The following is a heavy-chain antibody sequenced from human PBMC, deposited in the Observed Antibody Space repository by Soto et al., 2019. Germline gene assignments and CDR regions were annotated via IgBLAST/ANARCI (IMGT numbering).Heavy chain of an antibody. D-gene: IGHD3-3*01. J-gene: IGHJ6*02. CDR1: GYSFTSYW. CDR2: IDPSDSYT. Sequence: GESLKISCKGSGYSFTSYWISWVRQMPGKGLEWMGRIDPSDSYTNYSPSFQGHVTISADKSISTAYLQWSSLKASDTAMYYCARVFRGDFWSGYTNYGMDVWGQGTTVTVSS. CDR3: ARVFRGDFWSGYTNYGMDV. V-gene: IGHV5-10-1*01.